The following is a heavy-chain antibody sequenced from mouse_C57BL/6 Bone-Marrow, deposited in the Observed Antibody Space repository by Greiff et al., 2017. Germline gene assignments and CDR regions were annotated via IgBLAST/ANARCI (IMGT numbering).Heavy chain of an antibody. CDR1: GFSLTSYG. CDR2: IWSGGST. Sequence: VQLVESGPGLVQPSQSLSITCTVSGFSLTSYGVHWVRQSPGKGLEWLGVIWSGGSTDYNAAFISRLSISKDNSKIQVFFKMNSLQADYTAIYYCARKRDYYGNYEDAMDYWGQGTSVTVSS. J-gene: IGHJ4*01. V-gene: IGHV2-2*01. D-gene: IGHD2-1*01. CDR3: ARKRDYYGNYEDAMDY.